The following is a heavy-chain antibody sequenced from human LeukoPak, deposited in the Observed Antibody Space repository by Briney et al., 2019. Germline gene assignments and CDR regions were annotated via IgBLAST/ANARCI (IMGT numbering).Heavy chain of an antibody. Sequence: PSETLSLTCTVSGGSISSYYWSWIRQPAGKGLEWIGRIYTGGSTNYNPSLKSRVTMSVDTSKNQFSLKLSSVTAADTAVYYRARDHPFPAARGYSYGYEVYFDYWGQGTLVTVSS. D-gene: IGHD5-18*01. CDR2: IYTGGST. CDR3: ARDHPFPAARGYSYGYEVYFDY. J-gene: IGHJ4*02. CDR1: GGSISSYY. V-gene: IGHV4-4*07.